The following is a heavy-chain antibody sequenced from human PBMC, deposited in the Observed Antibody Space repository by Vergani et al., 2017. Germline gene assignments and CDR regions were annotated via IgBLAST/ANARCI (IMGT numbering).Heavy chain of an antibody. D-gene: IGHD3-9*01. CDR3: ARGDYGILTGYRY. Sequence: QVQVVQSGAEVKKSGVSETVFCKTSGYTFSNYYMHWVRQAPGQGLEWMGIIKPSGGHTNYAQKFQGSVTMTRDTSTSTVYMELSGLRSEDTAIYYCARGDYGILTGYRYWGQGTLVTVSA. CDR1: GYTFSNYY. CDR2: IKPSGGHT. J-gene: IGHJ4*02. V-gene: IGHV1-46*03.